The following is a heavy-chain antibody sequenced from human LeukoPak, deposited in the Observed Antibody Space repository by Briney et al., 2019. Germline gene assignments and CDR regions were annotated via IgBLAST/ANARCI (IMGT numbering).Heavy chain of an antibody. CDR3: ARRPTGDPKFDY. Sequence: SETLSLTCSVSGGSISNYFWTWTRQPPGKGLEWIGYIYSSGSTYYNPSLKSRVTISVDTSKNRFSLKLSTVTAADTAVYYCARRPTGDPKFDYWGQGTLVTVSS. D-gene: IGHD7-27*01. CDR1: GGSISNYF. J-gene: IGHJ4*02. CDR2: IYSSGST. V-gene: IGHV4-59*08.